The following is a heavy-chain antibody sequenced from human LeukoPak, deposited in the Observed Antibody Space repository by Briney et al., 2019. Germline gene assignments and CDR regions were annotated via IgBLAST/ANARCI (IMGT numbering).Heavy chain of an antibody. CDR3: ARVAVVGLEVDY. V-gene: IGHV1-8*01. CDR1: GYTFTSYD. J-gene: IGHJ4*02. Sequence: ASVKVSCKASGYTFTSYDINWVRQATGQGLEWMGWTNPNSGNTGYAQKFQGRVTMTRNTSISTAYMELSSLRSEDTAVYYCARVAVVGLEVDYWGQGTLVTVSS. D-gene: IGHD2-21*01. CDR2: TNPNSGNT.